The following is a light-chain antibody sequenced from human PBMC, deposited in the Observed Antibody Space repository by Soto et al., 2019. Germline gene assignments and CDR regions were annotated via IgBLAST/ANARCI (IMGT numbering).Light chain of an antibody. V-gene: IGLV9-49*01. Sequence: QYVLTQPPSASASLGASVTLTCTLSSGYSNYRVDWYQQRPGKGPRFVMRVGTGGIVGSKGDGIPDRFSVLGSGLNRYLTIKNIQDADEGDYHRGAEHASGNDFVVFGGGTKLTVL. J-gene: IGLJ2*01. CDR2: VGTGGIVG. CDR1: SGYSNYR. CDR3: GAEHASGNDFVV.